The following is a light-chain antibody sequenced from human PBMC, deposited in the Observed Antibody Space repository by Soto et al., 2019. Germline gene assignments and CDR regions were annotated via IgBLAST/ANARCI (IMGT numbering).Light chain of an antibody. V-gene: IGKV3-11*01. J-gene: IGKJ5*01. Sequence: EIVLTQSPATLSFSPLESSTLSCRATRSVSSYLAWYQQKPGQAPRLLIYDASSRPTDIPARFSGSGSGTDFTLTISSLEPEDFALYYCQQRSNWPITFGQGTRLEIK. CDR3: QQRSNWPIT. CDR2: DAS. CDR1: RSVSSY.